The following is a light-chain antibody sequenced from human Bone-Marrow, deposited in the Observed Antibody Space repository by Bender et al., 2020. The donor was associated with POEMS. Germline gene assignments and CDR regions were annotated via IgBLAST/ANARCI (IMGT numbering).Light chain of an antibody. Sequence: QSALTQPASVSGSPGQSITISCTGTSSDVGSYNLVSWYQQYPGKAPKPIMYEGNKRPSGVSNRFSGSKSGNTASLTISGLRAMDEADYYCQAWDSTYVVFGGGTKLTVL. J-gene: IGLJ2*01. CDR3: QAWDSTYVV. CDR2: EGN. CDR1: SSDVGSYNL. V-gene: IGLV2-14*02.